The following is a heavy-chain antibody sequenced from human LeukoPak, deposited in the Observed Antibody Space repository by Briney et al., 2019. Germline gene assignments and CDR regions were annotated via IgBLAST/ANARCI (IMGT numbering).Heavy chain of an antibody. D-gene: IGHD1-1*01. V-gene: IGHV4-59*01. CDR1: GGSINSYY. Sequence: PSETLSLTCTVSGGSINSYYWTWIRQPPGKGLEWIGYIYYSGSTKYNLSLTSRVTISVDSSKNQFSLKLSSVTAADTAVYFCARTTLLGTQDYWGRGNLVTVSS. CDR3: ARTTLLGTQDY. J-gene: IGHJ4*02. CDR2: IYYSGST.